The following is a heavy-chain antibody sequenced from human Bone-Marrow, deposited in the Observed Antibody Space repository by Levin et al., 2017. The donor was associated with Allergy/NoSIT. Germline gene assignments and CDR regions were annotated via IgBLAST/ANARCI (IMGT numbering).Heavy chain of an antibody. J-gene: IGHJ4*02. CDR3: AKGGDYLYIDAH. CDR1: GFSFGSYA. Sequence: GGSLRLSCAASGFSFGSYAMDWVRQAPGKGLEWVSGITNSGIGTHYADSVRGRFTISRDNSKKVVYLQMNRLRIEDTAVYFCAKGGDYLYIDAHWGQGTLVTVSS. CDR2: ITNSGIGT. V-gene: IGHV3-23*05. D-gene: IGHD3-16*01.